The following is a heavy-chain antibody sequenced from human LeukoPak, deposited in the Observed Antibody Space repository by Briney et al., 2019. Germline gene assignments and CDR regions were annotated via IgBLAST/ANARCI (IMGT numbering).Heavy chain of an antibody. V-gene: IGHV1-69*13. CDR2: IIPIFGTA. CDR3: AREYCGGDCYSRSGDAFDI. J-gene: IGHJ3*02. D-gene: IGHD2-21*02. Sequence: ASVKVSCKASGGTFSSYAISWVRQAPGQGLEWMGGIIPIFGTANYVQKFQGRVTITADESTSTAYMELSSLRSEDTAVYYCAREYCGGDCYSRSGDAFDIWGQGTMVTVSS. CDR1: GGTFSSYA.